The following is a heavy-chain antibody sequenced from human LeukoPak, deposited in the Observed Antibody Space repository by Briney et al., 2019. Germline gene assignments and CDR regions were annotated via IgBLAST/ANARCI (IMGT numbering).Heavy chain of an antibody. CDR3: AKDGGYCSSTSCYAFSRVRNYYYYYMDV. D-gene: IGHD2-2*01. CDR2: ISWNSGSI. CDR1: GFTFDDYA. J-gene: IGHJ6*03. V-gene: IGHV3-43*01. Sequence: GGSLRLSCAASGFTFDDYAMHWVRQAPGKGLEWVSGISWNSGSIYYADSVKGRFTISRDNSKNSLYLQMNSLRTEDTALYYCAKDGGYCSSTSCYAFSRVRNYYYYYMDVWGKGTTVTVSS.